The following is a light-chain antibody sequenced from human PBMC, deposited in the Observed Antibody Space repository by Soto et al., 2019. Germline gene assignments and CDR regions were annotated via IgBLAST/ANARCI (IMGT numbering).Light chain of an antibody. CDR2: AAS. V-gene: IGKV3-20*01. Sequence: ESVLTQSPGTLSLSPGERATLSCRASQSVNSDYLAWYQQKLGQAPRLLIYAASGRPTGIPDRFSGGGSGTDFTLTISRLEPEDFAVYYCQQYGNSPWTFGQGTKVEIK. CDR3: QQYGNSPWT. CDR1: QSVNSDY. J-gene: IGKJ1*01.